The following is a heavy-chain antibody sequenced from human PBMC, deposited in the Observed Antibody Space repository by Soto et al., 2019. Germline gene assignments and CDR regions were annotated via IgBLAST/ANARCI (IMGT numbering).Heavy chain of an antibody. Sequence: GASVKVSCKASGYTFTSYGISWVRQAPGQGLEWMGWISAYNGNTNYAQKLQGRVTMTTDTSTSTAYMELRSLRSDDTAVYYCARDGGLGYCGSTSCYTKDYYYYGMDVWGQGTTVTVSS. V-gene: IGHV1-18*04. CDR2: ISAYNGNT. D-gene: IGHD2-2*02. J-gene: IGHJ6*02. CDR3: ARDGGLGYCGSTSCYTKDYYYYGMDV. CDR1: GYTFTSYG.